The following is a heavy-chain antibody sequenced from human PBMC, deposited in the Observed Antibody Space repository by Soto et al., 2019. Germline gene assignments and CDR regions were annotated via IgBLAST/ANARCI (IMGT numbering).Heavy chain of an antibody. Sequence: SETLSLICTVSGGSVSSSSYYGGWIRQAPGKGLEWTGSAYYSGSTYYNPSLKSRVTISVDTSKNQFSLKLSSVTAADTAVYYCARLYDSGYDFGDRGTEGDIDDSYYYYGMDVWGQGTTVT. J-gene: IGHJ6*02. V-gene: IGHV4-39*01. CDR1: GGSVSSSSYY. CDR3: ARLYDSGYDFGDRGTEGDIDDSYYYYGMDV. CDR2: AYYSGST. D-gene: IGHD5-12*01.